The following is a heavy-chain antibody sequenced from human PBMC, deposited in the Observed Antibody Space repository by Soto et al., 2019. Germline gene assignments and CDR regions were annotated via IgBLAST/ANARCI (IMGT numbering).Heavy chain of an antibody. Sequence: LRLSCAASGFTFSSYSKNWVRQAPGKGLEWVSSISSSSSYIYYADSVKGRFTISRDNAKNSLYLQMNSLRAEDTAVYYCARIPGPYYYDSSGYKPDYWGQGTLVTVSS. CDR3: ARIPGPYYYDSSGYKPDY. J-gene: IGHJ4*02. D-gene: IGHD3-22*01. CDR1: GFTFSSYS. CDR2: ISSSSSYI. V-gene: IGHV3-21*01.